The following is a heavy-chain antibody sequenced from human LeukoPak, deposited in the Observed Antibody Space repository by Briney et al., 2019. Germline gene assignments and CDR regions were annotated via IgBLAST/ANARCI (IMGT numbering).Heavy chain of an antibody. CDR2: ISSSGSTI. CDR1: GSTFSDYY. V-gene: IGHV3-11*01. D-gene: IGHD3-22*01. J-gene: IGHJ4*02. CDR3: AKDAMRSAYYDSSGYYYLWDY. Sequence: GGSLRLSCAASGSTFSDYYMSWIRQAPGKGLEWVSYISSSGSTIYYADSVKGRFTISRDNSKNTLYLQMNSLRAKDTAVYYCAKDAMRSAYYDSSGYYYLWDYWGQGTLVTVSS.